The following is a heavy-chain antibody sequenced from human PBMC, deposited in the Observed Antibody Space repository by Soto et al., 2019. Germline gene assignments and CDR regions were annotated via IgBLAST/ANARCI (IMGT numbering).Heavy chain of an antibody. V-gene: IGHV3-21*01. CDR2: ISSSSSYI. Sequence: GGSLRLSCAASGFTFSSYSMNWVRQAPGKGLEWVSSISSSSSYIYYADSVKGRFTISRDNAKNSLYLQMNSLRAEDTAVYYCAKDTMTTVTVLSDPWGQGTLVTVSS. CDR3: AKDTMTTVTVLSDP. J-gene: IGHJ5*02. CDR1: GFTFSSYS. D-gene: IGHD4-4*01.